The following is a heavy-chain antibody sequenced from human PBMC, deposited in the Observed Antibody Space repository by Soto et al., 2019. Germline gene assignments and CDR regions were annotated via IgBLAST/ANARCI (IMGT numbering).Heavy chain of an antibody. CDR1: DGSFSGYY. J-gene: IGHJ4*02. V-gene: IGHV4-34*01. D-gene: IGHD2-15*01. CDR2: INHSGST. Sequence: QVQLKQWGAGLLKPSETLSLTCAVYDGSFSGYYWSWIRQPPGKGLERIGEINHSGSTNYNPSLNSRVTISVDTSKNQFSLTLSSVTAADTAVYYCARGRPSCSGGSCVVGYFDYWGQGTLVTVSS. CDR3: ARGRPSCSGGSCVVGYFDY.